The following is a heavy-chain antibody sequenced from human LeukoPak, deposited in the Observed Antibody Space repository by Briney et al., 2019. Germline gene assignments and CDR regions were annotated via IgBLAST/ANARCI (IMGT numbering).Heavy chain of an antibody. D-gene: IGHD3-10*01. V-gene: IGHV3-7*03. Sequence: GGSLRLSCAASGFTFSTYWMNWVRQAPGKGLEWVANIKPGGSEGYYVDSVKGRFTLSRDNAQNSLYLQMNSLRDDDTAVYYCARAKRPMVLDHWGQGTLVTVSS. CDR2: IKPGGSEG. J-gene: IGHJ4*02. CDR1: GFTFSTYW. CDR3: ARAKRPMVLDH.